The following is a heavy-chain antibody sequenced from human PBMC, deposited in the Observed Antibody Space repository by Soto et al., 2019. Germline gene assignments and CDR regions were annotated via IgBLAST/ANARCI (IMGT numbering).Heavy chain of an antibody. CDR2: IYYSGST. CDR1: GGSISSGDYY. CDR3: VREFRYYDILTGAFDP. J-gene: IGHJ5*02. V-gene: IGHV4-30-4*01. D-gene: IGHD3-9*01. Sequence: SETLSLTCTVSGGSISSGDYYWSWIRQPPGKGLEWIGYIYYSGSTYYNPSLKSRVTTSVDTSKNQFSLKLSSVTAADTAVYYCVREFRYYDILTGAFDPWGQGTLVTVSS.